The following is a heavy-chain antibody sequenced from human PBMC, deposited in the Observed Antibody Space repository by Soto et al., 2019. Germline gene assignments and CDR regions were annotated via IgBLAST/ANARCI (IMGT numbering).Heavy chain of an antibody. V-gene: IGHV3-48*01. Sequence: EVQLVESGGGLVQPGGSLRLSCATSGFTFSRHSMNWVRQAPGKGLDWVSYISSGGSTIYYADSVKGRFTISRDNAKNSLYLQMNSLRAEDTAVYSCASSNDYSLRESDYWGQGTLVTVSS. D-gene: IGHD4-4*01. CDR3: ASSNDYSLRESDY. CDR1: GFTFSRHS. CDR2: ISSGGSTI. J-gene: IGHJ4*02.